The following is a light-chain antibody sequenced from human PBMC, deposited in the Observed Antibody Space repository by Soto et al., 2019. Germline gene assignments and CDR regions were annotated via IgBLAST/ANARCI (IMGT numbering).Light chain of an antibody. V-gene: IGKV1-33*01. Sequence: DIQMTQSPSSLSASVGDRVTITCQASQDISDYLNWYHQKPGKAPQFLIYDASYLETGVPSRFSGSGSGTDFTFTISSLQPEEIGTYYCQQYQSLPFTFGHGATVDIK. J-gene: IGKJ3*01. CDR2: DAS. CDR1: QDISDY. CDR3: QQYQSLPFT.